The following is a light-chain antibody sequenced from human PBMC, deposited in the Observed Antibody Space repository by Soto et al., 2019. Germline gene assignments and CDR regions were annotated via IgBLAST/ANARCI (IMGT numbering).Light chain of an antibody. J-gene: IGLJ1*01. CDR2: DDN. CDR3: GTWDSSLSVYV. Sequence: SYELTQPPSVSVAPGQTARITCGGNNVGSKSVHWYQQKPGQAPVQVVYDDNDRPSGTPERFSGSNSGNTATLGITGLQTGDEADYYCGTWDSSLSVYVFGTGTKLTVL. V-gene: IGLV3-21*02. CDR1: NVGSKS.